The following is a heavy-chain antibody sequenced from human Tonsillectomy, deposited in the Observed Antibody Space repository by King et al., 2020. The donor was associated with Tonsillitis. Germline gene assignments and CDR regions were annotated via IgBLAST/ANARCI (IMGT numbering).Heavy chain of an antibody. CDR1: GFTFDDYT. Sequence: VQLVESGGGLVQPGRSLRLSCAASGFTFDDYTMHWVRQAPGKGLEWVSGISWNSGSIGYADSVKGRFTISRDNAKNSLYLQMKSLRAEDTALYYCAKDPSKYSNAIGYGMD. D-gene: IGHD6-13*01. V-gene: IGHV3-9*01. CDR2: ISWNSGSI. CDR3: AKDPSKYSNAIGYGMD. J-gene: IGHJ6*01.